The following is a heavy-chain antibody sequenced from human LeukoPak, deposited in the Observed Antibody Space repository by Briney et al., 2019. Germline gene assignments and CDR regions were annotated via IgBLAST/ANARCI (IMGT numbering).Heavy chain of an antibody. J-gene: IGHJ3*02. CDR2: ISYDGRNR. Sequence: GRSLRLSCAASGFTFSNYGIHWVRQAPGKGLEWVTFISYDGRNRHYVDSVKGRFTISRDNSKNTLYLQMNSLRAEDTAVYYCALNGREVPSGAFDIWGQGTMVTVSS. CDR1: GFTFSNYG. V-gene: IGHV3-30*03. D-gene: IGHD3-16*02. CDR3: ALNGREVPSGAFDI.